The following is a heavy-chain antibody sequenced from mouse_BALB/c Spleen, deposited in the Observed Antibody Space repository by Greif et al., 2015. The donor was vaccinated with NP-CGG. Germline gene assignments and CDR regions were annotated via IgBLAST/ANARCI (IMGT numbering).Heavy chain of an antibody. CDR3: ARRAVITTGYFDV. D-gene: IGHD1-1*01. J-gene: IGHJ1*01. CDR1: GYSITSGYS. CDR2: KKYSGDT. Sequence: VQLKQSGPDLVKPSQPLSLTCTVTGYSITSGYSWHWIRQFPGNKLEWMGYKKYSGDTYYNPSLKSRVSITRDISKNQFFLQLNSVTTEDTATYYCARRAVITTGYFDVWGAGTTVTVSS. V-gene: IGHV3-1*02.